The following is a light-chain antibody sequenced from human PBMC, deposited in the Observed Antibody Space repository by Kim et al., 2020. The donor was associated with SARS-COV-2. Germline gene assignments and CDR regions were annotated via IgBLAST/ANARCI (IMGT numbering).Light chain of an antibody. Sequence: SHGDRATLSCRAHQSVRRGYLALYQPKPRQAPRLLSYGASSRATGIPVMFSGSEFGTDFTLTISRLEPEDFAVYYCQQYGSSPWTFGQGTKVDIK. CDR1: QSVRRGY. V-gene: IGKV3-20*01. CDR2: GAS. J-gene: IGKJ1*01. CDR3: QQYGSSPWT.